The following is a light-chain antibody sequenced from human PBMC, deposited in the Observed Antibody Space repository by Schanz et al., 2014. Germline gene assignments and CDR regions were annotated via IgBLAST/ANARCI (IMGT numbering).Light chain of an antibody. CDR3: AAWDDSLNGVV. J-gene: IGLJ2*01. CDR1: SSNIGSDT. CDR2: SNN. Sequence: QSVLTQPPSASGTPGQRVTISCSGSSSNIGSDTVSWYHQLPGAAPKLLIYSNNQRPSGVPDRFSGSKSGTSASLAIRGLRSEDEADYYCAAWDDSLNGVVFGGGTKLTVL. V-gene: IGLV1-44*01.